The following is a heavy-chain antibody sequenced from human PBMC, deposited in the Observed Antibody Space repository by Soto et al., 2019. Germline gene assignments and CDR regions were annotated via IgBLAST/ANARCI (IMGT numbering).Heavy chain of an antibody. CDR2: ISGSGGST. V-gene: IGHV3-23*01. J-gene: IGHJ6*03. CDR1: GFTFSSYA. D-gene: IGHD5-12*01. Sequence: PGGSLRLSCAASGFTFSSYAMSWVRQAPGKGLEWVSAISGSGGSTYYADSVKGRFTISRDNSKNTLYLQMNSLRAKDTAVYYCAKDGIVATIIGHMDVWGKGTTVTVSS. CDR3: AKDGIVATIIGHMDV.